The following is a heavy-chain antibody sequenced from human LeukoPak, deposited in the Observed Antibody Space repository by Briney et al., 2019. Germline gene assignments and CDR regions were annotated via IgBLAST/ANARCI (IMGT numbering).Heavy chain of an antibody. J-gene: IGHJ3*02. CDR1: GYTFTGYY. CDR3: AREDTVSRFAFDI. CDR2: INPNSGGT. Sequence: ASVKVSCKASGYTFTGYYMHWVRQAPGQGLKWMGWINPNSGGTNYAQKFQGRVTMTRDTSISTAYMELSRLRSDDTAVYYCAREDTVSRFAFDIWGQGTMVTVSS. D-gene: IGHD5/OR15-5a*01. V-gene: IGHV1-2*02.